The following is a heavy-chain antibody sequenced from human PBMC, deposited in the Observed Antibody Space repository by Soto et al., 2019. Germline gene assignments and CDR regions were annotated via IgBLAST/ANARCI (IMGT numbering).Heavy chain of an antibody. CDR2: ITASSGYI. J-gene: IGHJ4*02. D-gene: IGHD3-9*01. V-gene: IGHV3-21*02. CDR3: ARTRARDYDILTGYDPDPHTFDY. Sequence: EVVLVESGGGLVKPGGFLRLSCAASGFIFSHYNMNWVRQAPGKGLEWVSSITASSGYIYYADSLKGRFTISRDNAKKSLYLEMNSLRVEDTAVYYCARTRARDYDILTGYDPDPHTFDYWGQGTLVTVSS. CDR1: GFIFSHYN.